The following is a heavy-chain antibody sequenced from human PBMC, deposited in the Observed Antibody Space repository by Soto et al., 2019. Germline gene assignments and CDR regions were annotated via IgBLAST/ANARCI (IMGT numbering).Heavy chain of an antibody. CDR2: IKQDGSEK. V-gene: IGHV3-7*01. CDR3: ARDEGYCSSTSCYGFDYDFWSGYSPLFDY. Sequence: GGSLRLSCAASGFTFSSYWMSWVRQAPGKGLEWVANIKQDGSEKYYVDSVKGRFTISRDNAKNSLYLQMNSLRAEDTAVYYCARDEGYCSSTSCYGFDYDFWSGYSPLFDYWGQGTLVTVSS. J-gene: IGHJ4*02. CDR1: GFTFSSYW. D-gene: IGHD2-2*01.